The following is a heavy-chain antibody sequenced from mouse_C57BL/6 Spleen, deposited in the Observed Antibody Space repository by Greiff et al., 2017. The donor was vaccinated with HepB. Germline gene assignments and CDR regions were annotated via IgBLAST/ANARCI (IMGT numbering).Heavy chain of an antibody. CDR2: ILPGSGST. Sequence: VQLQQSGAELMKPGASVKLSCKATGYTFTGYWIEWVKQRPGHGLEWIGEILPGSGSTNYNEKFKGKATFTADTSSNTAYMQLSSLKTEDAAIYYWGRERNDDYDVRPGFAYWGQGTLVTVSA. CDR3: GRERNDDYDVRPGFAY. J-gene: IGHJ3*01. D-gene: IGHD2-4*01. V-gene: IGHV1-9*01. CDR1: GYTFTGYW.